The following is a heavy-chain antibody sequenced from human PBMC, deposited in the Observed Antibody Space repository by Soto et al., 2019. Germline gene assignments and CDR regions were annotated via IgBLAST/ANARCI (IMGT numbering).Heavy chain of an antibody. CDR1: GFTFSSYV. CDR2: MSYDGSNE. V-gene: IGHV3-30-3*01. Sequence: QVQLVESGGGVVQPGRSLRLSCAASGFTFSSYVMHWVRQAPGKGLEWVAVMSYDGSNEYYADSVKGRFTIFRDNSKNTLYLQMNSLRAEDTAVYYCARQTSDAYFDYWGQGTLVTVSS. J-gene: IGHJ4*02. CDR3: ARQTSDAYFDY.